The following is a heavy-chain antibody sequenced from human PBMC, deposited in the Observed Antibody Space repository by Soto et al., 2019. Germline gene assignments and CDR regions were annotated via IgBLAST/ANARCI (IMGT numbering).Heavy chain of an antibody. J-gene: IGHJ5*02. V-gene: IGHV5-51*01. D-gene: IGHD4-17*01. CDR2: IYPGDSDT. CDR3: ARRDYGGNPVGIWFDP. CDR1: GYSFTSYW. Sequence: GESLKISCKGSGYSFTSYWIGWVRQMPGKGLEWMGIIYPGDSDTRYSPSFQGQVTISTDKSISTAYLQWSSLKASDTAIYYCARRDYGGNPVGIWFDPWGQGTLVTVSS.